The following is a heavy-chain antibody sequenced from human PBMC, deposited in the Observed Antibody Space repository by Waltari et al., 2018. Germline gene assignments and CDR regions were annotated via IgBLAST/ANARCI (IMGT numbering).Heavy chain of an antibody. CDR3: IRPFEMGID. CDR2: IRSRFKGDAT. Sequence: EVQLVESGGALVQPGGSLKLSCAASGLIISDYAIHWVRQASGKGLGWVCRIRSRFKGDATAYGESVQGRFTISRDDSKNTVYLEMNSLKTDDTAVYYCIRPFEMGIDWGQGTLVTVSS. J-gene: IGHJ4*02. D-gene: IGHD7-27*01. V-gene: IGHV3-73*01. CDR1: GLIISDYA.